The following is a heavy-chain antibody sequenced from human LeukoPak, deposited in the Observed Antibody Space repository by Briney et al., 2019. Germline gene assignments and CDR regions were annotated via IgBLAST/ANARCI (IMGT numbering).Heavy chain of an antibody. Sequence: SETLSLTCTVSGGSISSYYWSWIRQPPGKGLEWIGYIYYSGSTNYKPSLKSRVTISVDTSKNQFSLKLSSVTAADTAVYYCASLPRRYSGSYYDYWGQGTLVTVSS. CDR2: IYYSGST. CDR3: ASLPRRYSGSYYDY. J-gene: IGHJ4*02. V-gene: IGHV4-59*01. D-gene: IGHD1-26*01. CDR1: GGSISSYY.